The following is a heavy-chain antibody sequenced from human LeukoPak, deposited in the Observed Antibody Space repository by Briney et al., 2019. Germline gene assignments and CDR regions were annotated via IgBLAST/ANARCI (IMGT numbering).Heavy chain of an antibody. CDR1: GFTFSNYW. J-gene: IGHJ4*02. Sequence: GGSLRLSCAASGFTFSNYWMSWVRQAPGKGLEWVANIKQDGSEKYYVDSVKGRFTISRDNAKNSLYLQMNSLRAEDTAVYYCARDPRYFDWLFDFDYWGQGTLVTVSS. CDR2: IKQDGSEK. D-gene: IGHD3-9*01. CDR3: ARDPRYFDWLFDFDY. V-gene: IGHV3-7*01.